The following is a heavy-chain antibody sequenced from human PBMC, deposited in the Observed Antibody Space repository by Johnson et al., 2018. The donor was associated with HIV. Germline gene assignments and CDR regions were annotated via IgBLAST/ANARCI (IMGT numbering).Heavy chain of an antibody. Sequence: QVQLVESGGGLVQPGGSLRLSCAASGFTFSDYYMSWIRQAPGKWLEWLSYISSSGSLTYYADSVEGRFTISRDSAKNSLYLQMNSLRAEDTAVYYCARGPTRFAAFDIWGQGTMVTVSS. CDR2: ISSSGSLT. CDR3: ARGPTRFAAFDI. J-gene: IGHJ3*02. V-gene: IGHV3-11*01. D-gene: IGHD3-10*01. CDR1: GFTFSDYY.